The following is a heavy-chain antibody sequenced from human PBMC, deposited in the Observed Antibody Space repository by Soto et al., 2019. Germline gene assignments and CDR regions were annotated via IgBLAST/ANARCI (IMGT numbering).Heavy chain of an antibody. V-gene: IGHV5-51*01. J-gene: IGHJ4*02. CDR1: GYSFTSYW. CDR3: ARIGSLVLRYFDWLLDYFDY. Sequence: GESLKISCKGSGYSFTSYWIGWVRQMPGKGLEWMGIIYPGDSDTRYSPSFQGQVTISADKSISTAYLQWSSLKASDTAMYYCARIGSLVLRYFDWLLDYFDYWGQGTLVTVS. D-gene: IGHD3-9*01. CDR2: IYPGDSDT.